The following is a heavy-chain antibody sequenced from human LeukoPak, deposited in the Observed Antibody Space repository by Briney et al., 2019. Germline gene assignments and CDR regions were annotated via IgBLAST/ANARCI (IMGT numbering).Heavy chain of an antibody. V-gene: IGHV3-23*01. D-gene: IGHD4-11*01. CDR3: AKDDPNDYMPWIY. CDR1: GFTFSSYA. CDR2: ISGSGGNT. J-gene: IGHJ4*02. Sequence: SGGSLRLSCAASGFTFSSYAMSWVRQAPGKGLEWVSLISGSGGNTYYADSVKGRFTISRDNSKNTLYLQTNSLRADDTAVYYCAKDDPNDYMPWIYWGQGTLVTVSS.